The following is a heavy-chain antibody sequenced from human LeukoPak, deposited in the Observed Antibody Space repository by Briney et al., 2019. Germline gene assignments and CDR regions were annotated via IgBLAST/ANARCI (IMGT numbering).Heavy chain of an antibody. CDR2: TYDGGYT. Sequence: GGSLRLSCAAFGFPLSGNHMNGVRQARGKGVEGVSVTYDGGYTYYADSVKGRFTISRDNSKNTLYLQMNSLKAEDTAVYYCARDPRDGYGHVDYWGQGTLVTVSS. CDR3: ARDPRDGYGHVDY. D-gene: IGHD5-24*01. J-gene: IGHJ4*02. V-gene: IGHV3-66*02. CDR1: GFPLSGNH.